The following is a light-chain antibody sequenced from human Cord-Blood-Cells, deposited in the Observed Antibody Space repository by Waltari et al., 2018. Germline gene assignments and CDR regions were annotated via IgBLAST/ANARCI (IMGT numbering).Light chain of an antibody. J-gene: IGLJ1*01. V-gene: IGLV3-1*01. CDR1: KLGDKH. Sequence: SYALTQPPSVSVSPGQTASITCSGDKLGDKHACWYQQKPGQSPVLVIYQDSKWPSGIPERVSGSNSGNTATLTISGTQAMDEADYYCQAWDSSTYVFGTGTKVTVL. CDR3: QAWDSSTYV. CDR2: QDS.